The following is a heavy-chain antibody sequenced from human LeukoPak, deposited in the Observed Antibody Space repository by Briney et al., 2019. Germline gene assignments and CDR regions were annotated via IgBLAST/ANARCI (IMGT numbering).Heavy chain of an antibody. CDR2: IYPGDSDT. CDR3: ATNTEFGYYDILPGPDY. Sequence: GESLKISCKGSGYSFTSYWIGWVRQMPGKGLEWMGIIYPGDSDTRYSPSFQGQVTISADQSISTAYLQWSSLKASDTAMYYCATNTEFGYYDILPGPDYWGQGTLVTVSS. CDR1: GYSFTSYW. J-gene: IGHJ4*02. V-gene: IGHV5-51*01. D-gene: IGHD3-9*01.